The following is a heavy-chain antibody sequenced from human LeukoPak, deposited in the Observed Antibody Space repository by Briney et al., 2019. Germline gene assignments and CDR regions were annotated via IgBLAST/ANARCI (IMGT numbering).Heavy chain of an antibody. CDR3: ARAPRYLDY. Sequence: GASVKVSCNASGYTFTGYYMHWGRHAPGQGLELMGWINPNSGGTNYAQKFQGRVTMTRDTSISTAYMELSRLRSDDTAVYYCARAPRYLDYWGQGTLVTVSS. CDR2: INPNSGGT. V-gene: IGHV1-2*02. CDR1: GYTFTGYY. J-gene: IGHJ4*02.